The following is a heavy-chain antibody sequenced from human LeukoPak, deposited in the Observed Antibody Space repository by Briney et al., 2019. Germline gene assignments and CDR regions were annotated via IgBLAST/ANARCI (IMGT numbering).Heavy chain of an antibody. CDR2: INPNNGGT. D-gene: IGHD1-14*01. Sequence: ASVKVSCKASGYTFTDHYIHWERQAPGQGLEWMGWINPNNGGTNYAQKFQGRVTMTRDTSVSTVYMELSRLTSDDTAVYFCARDGSLDYWGQGTLVTVSS. J-gene: IGHJ4*02. V-gene: IGHV1-2*02. CDR1: GYTFTDHY. CDR3: ARDGSLDY.